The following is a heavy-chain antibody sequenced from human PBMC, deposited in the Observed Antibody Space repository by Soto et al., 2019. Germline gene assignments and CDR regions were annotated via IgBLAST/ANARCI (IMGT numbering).Heavy chain of an antibody. Sequence: SVKVSCKASGGTFSSYAISWVRQAPGQGLEWMGGIIPIFGTANYAQKFQGRVTITADESTSTAYMELSSLRSEDTAVYYCARDLYYYGSGSYYNRDYYYYGMDVWGQ. D-gene: IGHD3-10*01. V-gene: IGHV1-69*13. CDR1: GGTFSSYA. CDR2: IIPIFGTA. CDR3: ARDLYYYGSGSYYNRDYYYYGMDV. J-gene: IGHJ6*02.